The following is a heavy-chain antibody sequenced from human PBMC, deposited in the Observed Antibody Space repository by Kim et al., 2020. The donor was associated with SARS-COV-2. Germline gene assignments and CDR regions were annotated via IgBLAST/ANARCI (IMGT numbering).Heavy chain of an antibody. V-gene: IGHV3-7*01. CDR1: GLTFSSYW. Sequence: GGSLRLSCAASGLTFSSYWMSWVRQAPGRGLEWVANIKQDGSEKYYVDSVKGRFTISRDNAKNSLYLQMNSLRAEDTGVCYCAKGATIIRGACDIWGQG. D-gene: IGHD5-12*01. CDR3: AKGATIIRGACDI. CDR2: IKQDGSEK. J-gene: IGHJ3*02.